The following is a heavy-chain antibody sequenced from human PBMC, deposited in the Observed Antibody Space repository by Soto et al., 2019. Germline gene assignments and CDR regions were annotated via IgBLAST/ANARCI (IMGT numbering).Heavy chain of an antibody. V-gene: IGHV1-2*02. Sequence: QLHLVQSGAVVKKPGASVTVFCSASGYPVTAYYMHWVRQAPGRGLEWMGGINPATGAAKYTQTFQGRITMTRATSTSTVFMELSGLTSEDTAVFYCARGGGVGVAGSAAFDMWGQGTLVTVSS. J-gene: IGHJ3*02. CDR3: ARGGGVGVAGSAAFDM. CDR1: GYPVTAYY. CDR2: INPATGAA. D-gene: IGHD3-3*01.